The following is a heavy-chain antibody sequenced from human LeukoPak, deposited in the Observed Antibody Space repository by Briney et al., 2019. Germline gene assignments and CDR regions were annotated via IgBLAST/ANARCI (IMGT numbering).Heavy chain of an antibody. CDR3: ARGWLSYGDY. J-gene: IGHJ4*02. CDR2: ISSSSSYI. D-gene: IGHD5-18*01. CDR1: GFTFSSYS. V-gene: IGHV3-21*01. Sequence: GGALRLSCAASGFTFSSYSMNWVRQAPGKGREWVSSISSSSSYIYYADSVKGRFTISRDNAKNSLYLQMNSLRAEDTAVYYCARGWLSYGDYWGQGTLVTVSS.